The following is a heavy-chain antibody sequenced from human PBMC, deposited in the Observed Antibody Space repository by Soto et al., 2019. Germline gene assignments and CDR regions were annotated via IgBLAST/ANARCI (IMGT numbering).Heavy chain of an antibody. CDR3: AKFWYYDILTGYYDY. Sequence: GGSLRLSCAASGFTFSSYGMHWVRQAPGKGLEWVAVISYDGSNKYYADSVKGRFTISRDNSKNTLYLQMNSLRAEDTAVYYCAKFWYYDILTGYYDYWGQGTLVTVSS. CDR1: GFTFSSYG. J-gene: IGHJ4*02. D-gene: IGHD3-9*01. V-gene: IGHV3-30*18. CDR2: ISYDGSNK.